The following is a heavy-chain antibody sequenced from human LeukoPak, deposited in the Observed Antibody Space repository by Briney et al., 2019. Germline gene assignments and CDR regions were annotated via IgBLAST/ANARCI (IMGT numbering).Heavy chain of an antibody. V-gene: IGHV3-23*01. CDR3: AKGLGIAAAGSSFDY. CDR2: ISGSGGST. D-gene: IGHD6-13*01. Sequence: GGSLRLSCAASGFTFSSYAMGWVRQAPGKGLEWVSAISGSGGSTYYADSVKGRFTISRDNSKNTLYLQMNSLRAEDTAVYYCAKGLGIAAAGSSFDYWGQGTLVTVSS. CDR1: GFTFSSYA. J-gene: IGHJ4*02.